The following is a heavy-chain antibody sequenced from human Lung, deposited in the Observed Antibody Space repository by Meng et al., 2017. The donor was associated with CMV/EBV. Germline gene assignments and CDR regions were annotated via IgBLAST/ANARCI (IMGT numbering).Heavy chain of an antibody. CDR2: IYYSGST. D-gene: IGHD3-22*01. CDR3: AKQGSVYYYDSSGQSPDY. J-gene: IGHJ4*02. V-gene: IGHV4-39*01. Sequence: SXTLSLXCTVSGGSISSSSYYWGWIRQPPGKGLEWFASIYYSGSTYYNPSLKSRVTISVDTSKNQFSLKLSSVTAADTAVYYCAKQGSVYYYDSSGQSPDYXDQGXLVTVSS. CDR1: GGSISSSSYY.